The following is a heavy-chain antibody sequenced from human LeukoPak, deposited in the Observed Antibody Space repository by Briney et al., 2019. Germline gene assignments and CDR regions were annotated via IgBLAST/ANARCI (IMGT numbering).Heavy chain of an antibody. Sequence: PGGSLRLSCAASGFTFSDYYMSWIRQAPGKGLEWVSYISSSGSTIYYADSVKGRFTISRDNAKNSLYLQMNSLRAEDTAVYYCARTRENYYDSSGRFFDYWGQGTLVTVSS. J-gene: IGHJ4*02. CDR2: ISSSGSTI. CDR3: ARTRENYYDSSGRFFDY. V-gene: IGHV3-11*01. CDR1: GFTFSDYY. D-gene: IGHD3-22*01.